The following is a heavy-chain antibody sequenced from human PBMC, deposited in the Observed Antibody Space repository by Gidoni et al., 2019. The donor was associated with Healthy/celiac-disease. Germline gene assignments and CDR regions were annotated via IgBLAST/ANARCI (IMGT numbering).Heavy chain of an antibody. J-gene: IGHJ4*02. V-gene: IGHV1-3*01. CDR3: AREIYYDFWSGYSLVY. CDR2: INAGNGNT. D-gene: IGHD3-3*01. Sequence: QVQLVQSGAEVKKPGASVQVSCKASGYTFTSYAMHWVRQAPGQRLEWMGWINAGNGNTKYSQKFQGRVTITRDTSASTAYMELSSLRSEDTAVYYCAREIYYDFWSGYSLVYWGQGTLVTVSS. CDR1: GYTFTSYA.